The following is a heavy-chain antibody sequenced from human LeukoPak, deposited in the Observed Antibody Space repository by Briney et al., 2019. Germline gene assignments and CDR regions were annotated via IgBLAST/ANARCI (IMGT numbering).Heavy chain of an antibody. J-gene: IGHJ4*02. V-gene: IGHV3-7*03. CDR2: IDPAGSDT. D-gene: IGHD5-18*01. CDR3: AKGAASRGYTYMAN. Sequence: GGSLRLSCEASGFNFRTYWMTWVRQTPGEGLEWVANIDPAGSDTYYVDTVKGRFSISRDNSNNTLSLQINSLRPEDTAVYYCAKGAASRGYTYMANWGQGTLVTVSS. CDR1: GFNFRTYW.